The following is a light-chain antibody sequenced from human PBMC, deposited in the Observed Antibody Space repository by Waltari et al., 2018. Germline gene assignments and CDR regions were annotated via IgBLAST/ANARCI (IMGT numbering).Light chain of an antibody. CDR2: AAS. V-gene: IGKV1D-16*01. J-gene: IGKJ1*01. CDR1: QDITSW. CDR3: QQYDDFPPT. Sequence: DIQMTQSPSPLSASVGDKVTITCHASQDITSWLAWYQQKPGKAPQPLIYAASTLHSGVPSRFSGSGSGTDYSLTISSLQPEDFATYYCQQYDDFPPTFGQGTKVEI.